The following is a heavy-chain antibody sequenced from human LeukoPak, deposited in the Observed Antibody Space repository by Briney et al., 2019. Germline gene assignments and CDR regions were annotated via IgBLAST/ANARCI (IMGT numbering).Heavy chain of an antibody. Sequence: PGGSLRLSCAASGFTFSTYAMSWVRQAPGKGLEWVSAISGSTGRTYYADSVKGRFTISRDNSKNTLYLQMNNLRAEDTAVYYXXXRVVGSAPFDYWAKGTLVTVSS. CDR3: XXRVVGSAPFDY. D-gene: IGHD2-15*01. V-gene: IGHV3-23*01. CDR1: GFTFSTYA. CDR2: ISGSTGRT. J-gene: IGHJ4*02.